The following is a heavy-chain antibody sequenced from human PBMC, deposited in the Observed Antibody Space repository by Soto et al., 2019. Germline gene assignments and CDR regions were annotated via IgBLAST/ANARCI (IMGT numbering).Heavy chain of an antibody. CDR3: ARDKVAVAATTGGFDY. J-gene: IGHJ4*02. Sequence: GASVKVSCKASGGTFSSYAISWVRQAPGQGLEWMGGIIPIFGTANYAQKFQGRVTITADKSTSTAYMELSSLRSEDTAVYYCARDKVAVAATTGGFDYWGQGTLVTVSS. D-gene: IGHD6-19*01. CDR2: IIPIFGTA. V-gene: IGHV1-69*06. CDR1: GGTFSSYA.